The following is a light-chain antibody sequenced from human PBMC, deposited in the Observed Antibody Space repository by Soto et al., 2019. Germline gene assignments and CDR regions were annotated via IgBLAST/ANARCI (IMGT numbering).Light chain of an antibody. Sequence: DCVMTQSPDSLAVSLGERATINCKSSQSVLYTSNNKNYLAWYQQKAGQPPKLLIYWAYYRESGVHDRFIASGSGTDFTLTISSLQVEDVATYYCQQYLHTPRTFGQGTKVDIK. CDR1: QSVLYTSNNKNY. CDR3: QQYLHTPRT. CDR2: WAY. V-gene: IGKV4-1*01. J-gene: IGKJ1*01.